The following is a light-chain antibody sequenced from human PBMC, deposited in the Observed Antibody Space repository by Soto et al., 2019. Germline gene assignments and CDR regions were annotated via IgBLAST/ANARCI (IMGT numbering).Light chain of an antibody. V-gene: IGLV2-11*01. J-gene: IGLJ1*01. CDR2: PVN. CDR3: FSYAGSLYV. Sequence: QSALTQPRSVSGSPGQSVAISCTGASSDVGGYDYVSWYQQHPGKAPKLMIYPVNKRPSGVPDRLSGSKSGNAASLTISGLQAEDEADYYCFSYAGSLYVFGTGTKVTVL. CDR1: SSDVGGYDY.